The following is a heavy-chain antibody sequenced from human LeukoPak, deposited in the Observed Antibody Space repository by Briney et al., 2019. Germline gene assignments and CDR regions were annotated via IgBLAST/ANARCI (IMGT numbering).Heavy chain of an antibody. D-gene: IGHD3-3*01. CDR3: ARVLSGYSFPSYFDY. CDR1: GFTVSSNY. CDR2: ISSSGSTI. V-gene: IGHV3-11*04. Sequence: PGGSLRLSCAASGFTVSSNYMSWVRQAPGKGLEWVSYISSSGSTIYYADSVKGRFTISRDNAKNSLYLQMNSLRAEDTVVYYCARVLSGYSFPSYFDYWGQGTLVTVSS. J-gene: IGHJ4*02.